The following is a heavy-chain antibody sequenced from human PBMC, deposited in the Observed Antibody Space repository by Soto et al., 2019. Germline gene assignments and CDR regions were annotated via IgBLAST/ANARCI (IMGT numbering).Heavy chain of an antibody. CDR1: GFTVSNNY. CDR2: IYSGGNT. CDR3: TGRPGS. J-gene: IGHJ5*02. D-gene: IGHD7-27*01. Sequence: EVQLVESGGGLVQPGESLRLSCAASGFTVSNNYMSWVRQAPGKGLEWVSFIYSGGNTYYADSVKVRFTISRDKTKHTPYLPMNNLIAEDTAAYYWTGRPGSWGQGTLVTVSS. V-gene: IGHV3-66*01.